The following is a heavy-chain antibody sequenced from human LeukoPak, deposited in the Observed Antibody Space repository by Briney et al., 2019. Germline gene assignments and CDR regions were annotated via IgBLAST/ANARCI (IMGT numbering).Heavy chain of an antibody. D-gene: IGHD3-22*01. Sequence: SETLSLTGTVSGGSISSGSYYWRWIRQPAGKGLEWIGRIYTSGSTNYNPSLKSRVTISVDTSKNQFSLKLSSVTAADTAVYYCARGSPISMKFDPWGQGTLVTVSS. CDR3: ARGSPISMKFDP. CDR2: IYTSGST. J-gene: IGHJ5*02. V-gene: IGHV4-61*02. CDR1: GGSISSGSYY.